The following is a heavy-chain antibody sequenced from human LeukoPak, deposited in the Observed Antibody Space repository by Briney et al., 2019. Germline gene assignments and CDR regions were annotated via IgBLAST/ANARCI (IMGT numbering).Heavy chain of an antibody. D-gene: IGHD1-26*01. CDR2: ISWNSGTI. J-gene: IGHJ4*02. Sequence: PGRSLRLSCAASGFTFDDYAMHWVRQAPGKGLEWVSGISWNSGTIGYADSVKGRFTISRDNAKNSLYLQMNSLRAEDTAVYYCARVEWELPFDYWGQGTLVTVSS. V-gene: IGHV3-9*01. CDR1: GFTFDDYA. CDR3: ARVEWELPFDY.